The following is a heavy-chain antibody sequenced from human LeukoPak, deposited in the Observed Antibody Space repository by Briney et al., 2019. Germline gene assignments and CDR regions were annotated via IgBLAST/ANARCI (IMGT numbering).Heavy chain of an antibody. V-gene: IGHV4-39*07. J-gene: IGHJ4*02. CDR1: GGSISSSSYY. CDR3: ASGRDGNKSAFDY. Sequence: PSETLSLTCTVSGGSISSSSYYWGWIRQPPGKGLEWIGSIYYSGSTYYNPSLKSRVTISVDTSKNQFSLKLSSVTAADTAVYYCASGRDGNKSAFDYWGQGTLVTVSS. D-gene: IGHD5-24*01. CDR2: IYYSGST.